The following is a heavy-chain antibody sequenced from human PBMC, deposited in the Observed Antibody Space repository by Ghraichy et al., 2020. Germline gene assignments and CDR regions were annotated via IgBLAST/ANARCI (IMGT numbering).Heavy chain of an antibody. Sequence: SETLSLTCTVSGDFVYWSWIRQPPGKGLEWIGYIFYRGAPNYNPSLTSRVTISLDTSKNQFSLRLSSLTAADTAMYYCARHGSGGDWFAPWGQGTLVTVSS. V-gene: IGHV4-59*02. J-gene: IGHJ5*02. CDR2: IFYRGAP. CDR3: ARHGSGGDWFAP. D-gene: IGHD3-10*01. CDR1: GDFVY.